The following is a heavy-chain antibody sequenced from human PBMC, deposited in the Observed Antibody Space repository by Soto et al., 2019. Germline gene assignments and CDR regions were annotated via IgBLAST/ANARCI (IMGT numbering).Heavy chain of an antibody. CDR3: ARAPTYYYGSGSAYFDY. V-gene: IGHV1-69*01. CDR2: IIPIFGTA. J-gene: IGHJ4*02. Sequence: SVKVSCKASGGSFSSCSISWVQEARGKGLEWMGGIIPIFGTANYAQKFQGRVTITADESTSTAYMELSSLRSEHTAVYYCARAPTYYYGSGSAYFDYWGQGTPVTAPQ. CDR1: GGSFSSCS. D-gene: IGHD3-10*01.